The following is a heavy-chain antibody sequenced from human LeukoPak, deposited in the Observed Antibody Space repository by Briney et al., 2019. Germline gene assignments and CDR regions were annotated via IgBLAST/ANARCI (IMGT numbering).Heavy chain of an antibody. CDR3: ARDKGTMTTVTPGYFDS. CDR2: IWFDGSNK. D-gene: IGHD4-17*01. J-gene: IGHJ4*02. V-gene: IGHV3-33*01. Sequence: GGSLRLSCATASEFTFSRNGMHWVRQAPGKGLEWVALIWFDGSNKYYADSVKGRFTISRDNSKNTLYLQMNSLRAEDTAVYYCARDKGTMTTVTPGYFDSWGQGTLVTVSS. CDR1: EFTFSRNG.